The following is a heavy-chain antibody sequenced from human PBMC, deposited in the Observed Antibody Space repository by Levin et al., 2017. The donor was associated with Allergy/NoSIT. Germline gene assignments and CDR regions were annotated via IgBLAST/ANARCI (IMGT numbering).Heavy chain of an antibody. V-gene: IGHV3-30-3*01. CDR1: GFTFTNSP. D-gene: IGHD2-15*01. Sequence: TGGSLRLSCAASGFTFTNSPMHWVRQAPGKGLEWVALISYDGNYKNYADSVKGRFTISRDNSKNTLYLQMNSLRPEDTAVYYCARDYWWGFDYWGQGTLVTVSS. CDR3: ARDYWWGFDY. CDR2: ISYDGNYK. J-gene: IGHJ4*02.